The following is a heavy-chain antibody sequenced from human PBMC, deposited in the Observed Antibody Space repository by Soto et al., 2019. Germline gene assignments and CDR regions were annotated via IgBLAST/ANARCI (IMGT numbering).Heavy chain of an antibody. V-gene: IGHV3-48*01. CDR2: ISSSSSTI. Sequence: PGGSLRLSCAASGFTFSSYSMNWVRQAPGKGLEWVSYISSSSSTIYYADSVKGRFSISRDNAKNSLYLQMNSLRAEDTAAYYCARAYSYFDYWGQGTLVTVSS. CDR1: GFTFSSYS. J-gene: IGHJ4*02. D-gene: IGHD2-21*01. CDR3: ARAYSYFDY.